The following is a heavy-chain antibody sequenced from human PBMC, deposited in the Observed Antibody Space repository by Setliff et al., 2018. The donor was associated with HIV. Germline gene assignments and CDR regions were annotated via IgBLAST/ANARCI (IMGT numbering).Heavy chain of an antibody. CDR1: GYTFTNYA. D-gene: IGHD6-13*01. CDR2: INAGNGST. CDR3: ARPDSRWYARGRDPLYGLDV. Sequence: ASVKVSCKASGYTFTNYAMQWVRQAPGQGLEWMGWINAGNGSTKYSQKFQGRVTITRDTFASIAYMDLSSLRSEDTAVYYCARPDSRWYARGRDPLYGLDVWGQGTTVTVSS. J-gene: IGHJ6*02. V-gene: IGHV1-3*01.